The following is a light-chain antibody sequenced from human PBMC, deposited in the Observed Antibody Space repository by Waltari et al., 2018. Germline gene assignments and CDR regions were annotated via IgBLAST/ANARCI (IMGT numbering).Light chain of an antibody. V-gene: IGLV8-61*01. J-gene: IGLJ3*02. CDR1: SDSVSTNYY. CDR3: ALYMGSGSWV. Sequence: QTVVTQEPSFSVSPGGTVTITCDLNSDSVSTNYYPSWYQQTPGRAPRTLIYSTTMRSSGVPDRFSGSLLGNKAALTITGAQADDESDYFCALYMGSGSWVFGGGTRLTVL. CDR2: STT.